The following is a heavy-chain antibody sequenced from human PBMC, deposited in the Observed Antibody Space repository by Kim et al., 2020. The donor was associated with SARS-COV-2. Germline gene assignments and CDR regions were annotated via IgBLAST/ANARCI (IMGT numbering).Heavy chain of an antibody. CDR1: GFTFSSYA. V-gene: IGHV3-23*01. J-gene: IGHJ4*02. CDR3: AKGRWVYSSSWQGD. D-gene: IGHD6-13*01. Sequence: GGSLRLSCAASGFTFSSYAMSWVRQAPGTGLEWVSAIRGSGGSTYYADSVKGRFTISRDNSKNTLYLQMNSLRAEDTAVYYCAKGRWVYSSSWQGDWGQGTLVTVSS. CDR2: IRGSGGST.